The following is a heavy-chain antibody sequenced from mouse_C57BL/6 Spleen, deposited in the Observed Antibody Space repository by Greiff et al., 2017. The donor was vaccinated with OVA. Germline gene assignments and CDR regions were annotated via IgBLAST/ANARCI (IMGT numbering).Heavy chain of an antibody. CDR3: ARIGSSNSWYFGV. CDR2: ISSGSSTI. J-gene: IGHJ1*03. CDR1: GFTFSDYG. D-gene: IGHD2-5*01. V-gene: IGHV5-17*01. Sequence: EVQGVESGGGLVKPGGSLKLSCAASGFTFSDYGMHWVRQAPEKGLEWVAYISSGSSTIYYADTVKGRFTISRDNAKNTLYLQMTSLRSEDTAVYYCARIGSSNSWYFGVWGTGTTVTVSS.